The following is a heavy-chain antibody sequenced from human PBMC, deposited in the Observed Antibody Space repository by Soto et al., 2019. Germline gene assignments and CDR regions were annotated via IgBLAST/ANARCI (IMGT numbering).Heavy chain of an antibody. D-gene: IGHD5-18*01. CDR2: ISYDGSNK. CDR1: GFTFSSYA. J-gene: IGHJ2*01. V-gene: IGHV3-30-3*01. Sequence: GGSLRLSCAASGFTFSSYAMHWVRQAPGKGLEWVAVISYDGSNKYYADSVKGQFTISRDNSKNTLYLQMNSLRAEDTAVYYCARDPLWGTAMVLWYFDLWGRGTLVTAPQ. CDR3: ARDPLWGTAMVLWYFDL.